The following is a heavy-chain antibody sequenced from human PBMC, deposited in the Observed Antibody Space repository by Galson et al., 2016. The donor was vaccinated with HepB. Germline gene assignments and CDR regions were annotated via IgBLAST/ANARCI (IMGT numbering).Heavy chain of an antibody. CDR2: IIPIFDTP. D-gene: IGHD6-19*01. Sequence: SVKVSCKASGGTFGSYGISWVRQAPGQGLEWMGGIIPIFDTPHYAQNFQGRLTITADESKNTVYMELSSPRSEDTAVYYCARIYTSGFYLSSFNTWVDPWGQGTLVTVSS. V-gene: IGHV1-69*13. CDR3: ARIYTSGFYLSSFNTWVDP. CDR1: GGTFGSYG. J-gene: IGHJ5*02.